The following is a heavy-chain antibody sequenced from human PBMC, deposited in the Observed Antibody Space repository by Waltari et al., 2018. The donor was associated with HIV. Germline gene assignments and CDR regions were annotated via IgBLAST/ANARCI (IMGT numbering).Heavy chain of an antibody. Sequence: QVQLQESGPGLVKPSQTLSLTCTVSGGSISSGGYYWRWIRQHPGKGLEWIGYIYYSGSTYYNPSLKSLVTISVDTSKNQFSLKLSSVTAADTAVYYCARLPSLGYCSGGSCYEGAFDIWGQGTMVTVSS. V-gene: IGHV4-31*01. CDR2: IYYSGST. J-gene: IGHJ3*02. D-gene: IGHD2-15*01. CDR3: ARLPSLGYCSGGSCYEGAFDI. CDR1: GGSISSGGYY.